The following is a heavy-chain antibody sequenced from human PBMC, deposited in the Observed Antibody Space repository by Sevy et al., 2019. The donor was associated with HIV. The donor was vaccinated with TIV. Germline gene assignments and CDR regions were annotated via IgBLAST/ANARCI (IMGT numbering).Heavy chain of an antibody. D-gene: IGHD2-8*01. V-gene: IGHV3-21*04. CDR3: AREGCSRPHDY. Sequence: GGSLRLSCAASGFAFYEYSMSWIRQAPGKGLEWVATLSFGCGKINYADSVKGRFTISRYNSKNSFYLQMDNMRVEDTALYYCAREGCSRPHDYWGQGNRVTVS. CDR1: GFAFYEYS. CDR2: LSFGCGKI. J-gene: IGHJ4*02.